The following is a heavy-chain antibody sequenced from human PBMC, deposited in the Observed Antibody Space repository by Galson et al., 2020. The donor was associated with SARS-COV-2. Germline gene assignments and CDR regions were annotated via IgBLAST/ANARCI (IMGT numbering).Heavy chain of an antibody. CDR2: IWYDGSNK. CDR3: AKDRDGYYSGDFQH. CDR1: GFTFNLYG. J-gene: IGHJ1*01. V-gene: IGHV3-33*06. D-gene: IGHD3-22*01. Sequence: GGSLRLSCAASGFTFNLYGMHWVRQAPGKGLEWVAVIWYDGSNKYYADSVKGRFTISRDNSKNTLYLQMNSLRAEDTAVYYCAKDRDGYYSGDFQHWGQGTLVTVSS.